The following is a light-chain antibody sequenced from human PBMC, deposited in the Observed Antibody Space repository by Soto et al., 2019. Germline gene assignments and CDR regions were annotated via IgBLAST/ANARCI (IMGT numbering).Light chain of an antibody. J-gene: IGKJ4*01. CDR1: QSVSSSY. Sequence: EIVLMQSPGTLSLSPVERATLSCMASQSVSSSYLAWYQQKPGQAPRLLIYGASSRATGIPDRFSGSGSGTDFTLTISRLEPEDFAVYYCQQYGSSPITFGGGTKVDIK. CDR2: GAS. CDR3: QQYGSSPIT. V-gene: IGKV3-20*01.